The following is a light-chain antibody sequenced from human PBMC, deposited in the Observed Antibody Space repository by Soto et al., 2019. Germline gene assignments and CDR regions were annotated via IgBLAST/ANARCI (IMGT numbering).Light chain of an antibody. CDR1: QSISNH. CDR2: AAS. CDR3: PHYNSYSEA. Sequence: DIQMTQSPSSLSASVEDRVIITCRASQSISNHLNWYQQKPGKAPKLLIFAASSLQSGVPSRFSGSGSGPDFTLTISSLQPDDFATYYCPHYNSYSEAFGQWTKVYIK. J-gene: IGKJ1*01. V-gene: IGKV1-39*01.